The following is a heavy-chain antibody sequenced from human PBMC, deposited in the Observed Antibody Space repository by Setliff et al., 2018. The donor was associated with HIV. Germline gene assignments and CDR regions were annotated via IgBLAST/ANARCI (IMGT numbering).Heavy chain of an antibody. CDR3: VRDYMWAFDY. D-gene: IGHD3-16*01. V-gene: IGHV3-49*04. J-gene: IGHJ4*02. CDR2: IRSKAFGGTI. Sequence: GGSLRLSCTASGFTFGDYAMSWVRQAPGKGLEWVGYIRSKAFGGTIEYAASVKGRFTISRDDSKSIAYLKMNNLRAEDTAVYYCVRDYMWAFDYWGQGTLVTVSS. CDR1: GFTFGDYA.